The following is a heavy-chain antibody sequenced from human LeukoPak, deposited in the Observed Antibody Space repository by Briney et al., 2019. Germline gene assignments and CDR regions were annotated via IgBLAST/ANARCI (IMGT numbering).Heavy chain of an antibody. V-gene: IGHV3-21*04. Sequence: PGGSLRLSCTASGFSSSSYGMNWVRQAPGKGLEWVSSISSTSSYIYYADSVKGRFTISRDNAKNSVYLQMNSLRAEDTAVYYCARDTRDVDWTLGAFDIWGQGTKVTVSS. CDR3: ARDTRDVDWTLGAFDI. J-gene: IGHJ3*02. CDR2: ISSTSSYI. CDR1: GFSSSSYG. D-gene: IGHD3-9*01.